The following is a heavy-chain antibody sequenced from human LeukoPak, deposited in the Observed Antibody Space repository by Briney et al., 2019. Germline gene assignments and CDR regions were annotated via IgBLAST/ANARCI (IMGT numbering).Heavy chain of an antibody. CDR2: IYYSGST. D-gene: IGHD3-22*01. V-gene: IGHV4-59*01. Sequence: SETLSLTCTVSGGSFSSYYWSWIRQPPGKGLEWIGYIYYSGSTNYNPSLKSRVTISVDTSKNQFSLKLSSVTAADTAVYYCARGSGYYDSSGSRLEYWGQGTLVTVSS. J-gene: IGHJ4*02. CDR1: GGSFSSYY. CDR3: ARGSGYYDSSGSRLEY.